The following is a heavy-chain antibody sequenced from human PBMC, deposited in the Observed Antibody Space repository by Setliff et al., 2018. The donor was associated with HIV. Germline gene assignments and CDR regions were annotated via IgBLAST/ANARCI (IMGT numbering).Heavy chain of an antibody. CDR2: IYYSGST. Sequence: PSETLSLTCTVSGGSISSSSHYWSWIRQPPGKRLEWIGYIYYSGSTNYNPSLKSRVTISVDTSKNQVSLRLSSVTAADTGVYYCARHRDPPGTSWIYYYYYMDLWGEGTTVTVSS. J-gene: IGHJ6*03. CDR1: GGSISSSSHY. CDR3: ARHRDPPGTSWIYYYYYMDL. D-gene: IGHD6-13*01. V-gene: IGHV4-61*05.